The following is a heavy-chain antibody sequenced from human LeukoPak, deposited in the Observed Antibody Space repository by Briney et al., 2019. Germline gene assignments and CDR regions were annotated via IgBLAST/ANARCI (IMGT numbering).Heavy chain of an antibody. CDR2: ISSSSSYI. CDR1: GFTFSSYS. Sequence: GGSLRLSCAASGFTFSSYSMNWVRQAPGKGLEWVSSISSSSSYIYYADSVKGRFTISRDNSKNTLYLQMNSLRAEDTAVYYCAKEPSSIRVPAATEVGYFDYWGQGTLVTVSS. J-gene: IGHJ4*02. V-gene: IGHV3-21*01. CDR3: AKEPSSIRVPAATEVGYFDY. D-gene: IGHD2-2*01.